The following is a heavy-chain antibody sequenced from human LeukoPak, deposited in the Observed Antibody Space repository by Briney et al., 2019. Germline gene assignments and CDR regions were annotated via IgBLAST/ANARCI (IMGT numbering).Heavy chain of an antibody. D-gene: IGHD5-18*01. CDR3: ANHSDTAMVYAY. J-gene: IGHJ4*02. Sequence: GGSLRLSCAASGFTFSSYAMSWVRQAPGKGLEWISGISGSGSSTYYADSVKGRFTISRDNSKNTLNLQMNSLRAEDTAVYYCANHSDTAMVYAYWGQGTLVTVSS. CDR2: ISGSGSST. V-gene: IGHV3-23*01. CDR1: GFTFSSYA.